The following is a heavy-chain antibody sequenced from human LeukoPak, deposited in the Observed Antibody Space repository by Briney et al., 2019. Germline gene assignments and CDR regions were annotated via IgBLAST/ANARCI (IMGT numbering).Heavy chain of an antibody. CDR1: GYSISSGYY. D-gene: IGHD3-16*01. CDR3: TRGGTHFQFDY. Sequence: PSETLSLTCTVSGYSISSGYYWGWIRQPPGKGLEWIGSIFHTGSTSYNPSLKSRVTVSLDGSKQQFSLSLASVTAADTAVYYCTRGGTHFQFDYWGQGTPVTVSS. CDR2: IFHTGST. J-gene: IGHJ4*02. V-gene: IGHV4-38-2*02.